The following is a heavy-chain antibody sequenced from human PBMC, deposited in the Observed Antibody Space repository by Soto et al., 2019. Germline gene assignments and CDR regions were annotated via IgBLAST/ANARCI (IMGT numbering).Heavy chain of an antibody. V-gene: IGHV3-72*01. J-gene: IGHJ3*01. CDR1: GLTFSDYY. D-gene: IGHD3-3*01. CDR3: VIVGRTS. Sequence: EVQVVESGGGLVQPGGSLRLSCAVSGLTFSDYYFDWVRQSPGKGLEWVGRSKNKANGYTMEYAASVKGRFTISRDDSKNSVFLQMSGLRTEDTAVYYCVIVGRTSWGHGTTVTVPS. CDR2: SKNKANGYTM.